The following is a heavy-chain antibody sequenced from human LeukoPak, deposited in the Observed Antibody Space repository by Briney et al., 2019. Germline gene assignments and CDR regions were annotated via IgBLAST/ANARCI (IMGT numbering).Heavy chain of an antibody. Sequence: GGSLRLSCAASGFTFSTYEMNWVRQAPGKGLEWVSYISSSGSTIYYADSVKGRFTISRDNAKNSLYLQMNSLRAEDTAVYYCARDGTYYDILTGYYRGYYFDYWGQGTLVTVSS. J-gene: IGHJ4*02. V-gene: IGHV3-48*03. D-gene: IGHD3-9*01. CDR3: ARDGTYYDILTGYYRGYYFDY. CDR1: GFTFSTYE. CDR2: ISSSGSTI.